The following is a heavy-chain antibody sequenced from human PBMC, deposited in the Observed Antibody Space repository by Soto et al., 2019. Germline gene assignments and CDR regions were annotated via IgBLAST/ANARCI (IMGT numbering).Heavy chain of an antibody. D-gene: IGHD5-18*01. Sequence: GASVKVSCKASVYTFTGYYMHWVRQAPGQGLVWMGWINPHSGGTNYAPKFQGRVTMTRDTSISTVYMELTRLTSDDTAVYYCARDSGAAMAWGYFDYWGQGTLVTVSS. CDR3: ARDSGAAMAWGYFDY. CDR2: INPHSGGT. CDR1: VYTFTGYY. V-gene: IGHV1-2*02. J-gene: IGHJ4*02.